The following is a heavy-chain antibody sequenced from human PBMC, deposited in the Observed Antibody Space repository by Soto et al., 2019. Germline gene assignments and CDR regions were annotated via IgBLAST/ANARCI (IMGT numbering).Heavy chain of an antibody. V-gene: IGHV4-39*01. CDR1: GGSISSSSYY. Sequence: QLQLQESGPGLVKPSETLSLTCTVSGGSISSSSYYWGWIRQPPGKGLEWIGSIYYSGSTYYNPSLKSRVTISVDTSKNQFSLKLSSVTAADTAVYYCALSPGRTKWGWFDPWGQGTLVTVSS. CDR3: ALSPGRTKWGWFDP. CDR2: IYYSGST. D-gene: IGHD3-16*01. J-gene: IGHJ5*02.